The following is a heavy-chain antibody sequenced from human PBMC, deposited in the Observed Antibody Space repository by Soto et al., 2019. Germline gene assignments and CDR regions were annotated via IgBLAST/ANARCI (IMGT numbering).Heavy chain of an antibody. CDR1: GFTFSNYA. V-gene: IGHV3-30-3*01. J-gene: IGHJ4*02. CDR3: ARADGYNKIEY. Sequence: GGSLRLSCAASGFTFSNYAMHWVRQAPGKGLELVTVISYDGSNKYYADSVKGRFTISRDNSKNTLYLQMNSLRTEDTAVYYCARADGYNKIEYWGQGTLVTVSS. CDR2: ISYDGSNK. D-gene: IGHD5-12*01.